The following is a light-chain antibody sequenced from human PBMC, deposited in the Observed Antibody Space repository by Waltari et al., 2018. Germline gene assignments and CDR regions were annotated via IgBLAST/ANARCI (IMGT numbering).Light chain of an antibody. V-gene: IGLV2-14*01. CDR3: SSYTSSSTLD. J-gene: IGLJ1*01. Sequence: QSALTQPASVSGSPGQSIPISCTGTSSDVGGYNYVSWYQQHPGKAPKLMIYEVSNRPSGVSNRFSGSKSGNTASLTISGLQAEDEADYYCSSYTSSSTLDFGTGTKVTVL. CDR1: SSDVGGYNY. CDR2: EVS.